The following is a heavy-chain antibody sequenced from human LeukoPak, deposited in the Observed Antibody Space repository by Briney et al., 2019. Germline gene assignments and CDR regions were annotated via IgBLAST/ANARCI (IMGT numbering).Heavy chain of an antibody. Sequence: PGGSLRLSCAASGFTFSSYAMSWVRQAPGKGLEWVSAISGSGGSTYYADSVKGRFTISRDNSKNTLYLQMNSLRAEDTAVYYCAKGPILGYCSSTSCYDPTPADVWGKGTTVTVSS. D-gene: IGHD2-2*01. V-gene: IGHV3-23*01. CDR2: ISGSGGST. CDR1: GFTFSSYA. J-gene: IGHJ6*04. CDR3: AKGPILGYCSSTSCYDPTPADV.